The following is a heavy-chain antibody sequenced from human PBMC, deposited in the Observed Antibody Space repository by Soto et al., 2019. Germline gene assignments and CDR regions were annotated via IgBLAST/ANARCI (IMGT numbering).Heavy chain of an antibody. CDR1: GFTFSSYA. CDR3: ARDQYSYGSGDAFDI. J-gene: IGHJ3*02. CDR2: ISYDGSNK. V-gene: IGHV3-30-3*01. D-gene: IGHD5-18*01. Sequence: PGGSLRLSCAASGFTFSSYAMHWVRQAPGKGLEWVAVISYDGSNKYYADSVKGRFTISRDNSKNTLYLQMNSLRAEDTAVYYCARDQYSYGSGDAFDIWGQGTMVTVSS.